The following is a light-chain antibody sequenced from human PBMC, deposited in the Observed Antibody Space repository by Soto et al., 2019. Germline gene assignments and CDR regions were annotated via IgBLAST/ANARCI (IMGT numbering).Light chain of an antibody. J-gene: IGKJ2*01. Sequence: IVLTQSPGTLSLSPGERATLSCRASQSVSSSYLAWYQQKPGQAPRLLIYGASNRATGIPDRFSGSGSGTDFTLTISRLEPEDFAVYFCHQYDTSPPMYTFGQGTKLEIK. CDR3: HQYDTSPPMYT. CDR2: GAS. V-gene: IGKV3-20*01. CDR1: QSVSSSY.